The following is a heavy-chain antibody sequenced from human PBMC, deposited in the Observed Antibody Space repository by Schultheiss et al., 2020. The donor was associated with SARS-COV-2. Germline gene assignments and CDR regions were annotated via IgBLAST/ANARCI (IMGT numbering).Heavy chain of an antibody. J-gene: IGHJ6*03. D-gene: IGHD6-13*01. CDR1: GFTFSDYY. V-gene: IGHV3-11*06. CDR3: ARDLRYGSSSWYYYYMDV. Sequence: GGSQRLSCAASGFTFSDYYMSWIRQAPGKGLEWVSYISSSSSYTNYADSVKGRFTISRDNAKNSLYLQMNSLRAEDTAVYYCARDLRYGSSSWYYYYMDVWGKGTTVTVSS. CDR2: ISSSSSYT.